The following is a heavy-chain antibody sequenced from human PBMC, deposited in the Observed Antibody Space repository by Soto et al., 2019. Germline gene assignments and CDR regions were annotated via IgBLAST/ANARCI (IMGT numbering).Heavy chain of an antibody. CDR2: INSDGSST. J-gene: IGHJ5*02. V-gene: IGHV3-74*01. D-gene: IGHD3-3*01. CDR1: GFTFSSYW. Sequence: GGSLRLSCAASGFTFSSYWMHWVRQAPGKGLVWVSRINSDGSSTSYADSVKGRFTISRDNAKNTLYLQMNSLRAEDADVYYCLRGSLPYSDFWSGYWGFSWFDPWGQGTLVTVSS. CDR3: LRGSLPYSDFWSGYWGFSWFDP.